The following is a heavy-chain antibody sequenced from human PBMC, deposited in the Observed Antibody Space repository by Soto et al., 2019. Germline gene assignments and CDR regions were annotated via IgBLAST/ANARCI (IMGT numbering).Heavy chain of an antibody. CDR1: XXXXXSYX. CDR3: ARRGDSGSYFIYGAFDI. Sequence: XSLKISCKGSXXXXXSYXXGXXRXMPGKGLEWMGIIYPGDSDTRYSPSFQGQVTISADKSISTAYLQWSSLKASDTAMFYCARRGDSGSYFIYGAFDIWGQGTMVTVSS. D-gene: IGHD1-26*01. CDR2: IYPGDSDT. V-gene: IGHV5-51*01. J-gene: IGHJ3*02.